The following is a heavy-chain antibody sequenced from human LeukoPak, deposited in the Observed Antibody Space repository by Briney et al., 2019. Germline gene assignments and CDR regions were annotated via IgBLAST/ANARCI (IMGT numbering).Heavy chain of an antibody. CDR2: IYTSGST. J-gene: IGHJ3*02. CDR1: GGSISSYY. V-gene: IGHV4-4*07. Sequence: SETLSLTCTVSGGSISSYYWSWIRQPAGKGLEWIGRIYTSGSTNYNPSLKSRVTISVDTSKNQFSLKLSSVTAADTAVYYCARSYDFWSGYDPRGYAFDIWGQGTMVTVSS. CDR3: ARSYDFWSGYDPRGYAFDI. D-gene: IGHD3-3*01.